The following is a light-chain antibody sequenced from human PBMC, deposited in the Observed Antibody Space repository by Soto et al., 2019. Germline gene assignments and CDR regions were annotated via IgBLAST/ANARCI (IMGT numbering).Light chain of an antibody. Sequence: QSALTQPASVSGSPGQSITISCTATSSDVGGYNYVSWYQQHPGKAPKFMIYDVSNRPSGVSNRFSGSKSGNTASLTISGLQAEDEADYYCSSYTSSSTLVFGGGTKVTVL. CDR2: DVS. CDR1: SSDVGGYNY. CDR3: SSYTSSSTLV. V-gene: IGLV2-14*01. J-gene: IGLJ2*01.